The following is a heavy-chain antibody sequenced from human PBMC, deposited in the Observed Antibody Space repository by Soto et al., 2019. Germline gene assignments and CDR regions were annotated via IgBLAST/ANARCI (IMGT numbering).Heavy chain of an antibody. Sequence: SSVQVSCKASGGTCSSYAISWVRQAPGQGLYCVGGIIAIVGTANCAQKCEGRGTVSGDKAASTGHMELSSLRSEDTAVYYCARDGGPTVTNSYYYGLDVWG. CDR3: ARDGGPTVTNSYYYGLDV. CDR1: GGTCSSYA. CDR2: IIAIVGTA. D-gene: IGHD4-17*01. V-gene: IGHV1-69*06. J-gene: IGHJ6*02.